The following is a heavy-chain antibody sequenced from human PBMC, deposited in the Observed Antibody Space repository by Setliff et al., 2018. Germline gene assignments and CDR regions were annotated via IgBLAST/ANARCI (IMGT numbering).Heavy chain of an antibody. CDR1: GYTFTDYG. V-gene: IGHV1-18*01. Sequence: ASVKVSCKASGYTFTDYGITWVRQAPGQGLEWMGWISGHTGNTYYAHRFQGRVTLTTDTSTGTAYMELRSLRSDDTAMFYCARVVYYASGSSLSYGMDVWGQGTAVTVSS. CDR3: ARVVYYASGSSLSYGMDV. D-gene: IGHD3-10*01. J-gene: IGHJ6*02. CDR2: ISGHTGNT.